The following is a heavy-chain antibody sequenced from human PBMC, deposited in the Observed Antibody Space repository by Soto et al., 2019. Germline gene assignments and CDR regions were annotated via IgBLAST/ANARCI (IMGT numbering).Heavy chain of an antibody. CDR1: GFRFSNYG. CDR3: ARDDDRPDNGLDH. D-gene: IGHD1-1*01. Sequence: QVQLVESGGGVVQPGRSLRLSCAASGFRFSNYGMHWVRQAPGKGLEWLAVIVADGTGLHYADSVRGRFTISRDNSKNTLYLQLNSLAADDTAIYLCARDDDRPDNGLDHWGQGTLVTVSS. J-gene: IGHJ4*02. V-gene: IGHV3-33*01. CDR2: IVADGTGL.